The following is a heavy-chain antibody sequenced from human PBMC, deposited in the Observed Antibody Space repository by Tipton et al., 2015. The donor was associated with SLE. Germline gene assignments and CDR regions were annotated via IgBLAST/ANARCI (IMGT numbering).Heavy chain of an antibody. Sequence: TLSLTCFVSGASVRSTSYHWGWIRQPPGKGLEWIGNIYYDGTAYSTLSLESRVSISVDTSKNQVSLRLASVTAADTAVYYCATVRLQRDGWYPWDFWGQGTLVTV. CDR1: GASVRSTSYH. J-gene: IGHJ4*02. CDR3: ATVRLQRDGWYPWDF. V-gene: IGHV4-39*07. CDR2: IYYDGTA. D-gene: IGHD6-19*01.